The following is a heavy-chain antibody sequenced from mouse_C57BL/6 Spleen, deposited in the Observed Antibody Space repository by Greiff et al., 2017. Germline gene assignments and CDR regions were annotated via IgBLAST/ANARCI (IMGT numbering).Heavy chain of an antibody. CDR2: IDPSDSYT. V-gene: IGHV1-59*01. D-gene: IGHD1-1*01. J-gene: IGHJ1*03. Sequence: QVQLKQPGAELVRPGTSVKLSCKASGYTFTSYWMHWVKQRPGQGLEWIGVIDPSDSYTNYNQKFKGKATLTVDTSSSTAYIQLSSLTSEDSAVYYCARTGSRGLDFEVRGTGTTVTVAS. CDR1: GYTFTSYW. CDR3: ARTGSRGLDFEV.